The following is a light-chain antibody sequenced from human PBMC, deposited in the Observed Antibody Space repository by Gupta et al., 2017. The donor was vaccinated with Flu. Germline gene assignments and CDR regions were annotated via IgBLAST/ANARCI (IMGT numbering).Light chain of an antibody. Sequence: QSALTQPRSVSGSPGQSVTISCSGSLANVGNFDYVSWYQQHPGVAPKLIIHDVNQRPAVFPDLFSGSKAGNTASLTISGLQVEDEADYLCCSYAGGNNWVFGGGTKLTVL. CDR1: LANVGNFDY. J-gene: IGLJ3*02. CDR3: CSYAGGNNWV. V-gene: IGLV2-11*01. CDR2: DVN.